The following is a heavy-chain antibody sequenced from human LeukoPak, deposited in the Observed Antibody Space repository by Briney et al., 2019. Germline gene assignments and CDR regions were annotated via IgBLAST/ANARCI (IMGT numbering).Heavy chain of an antibody. CDR1: GFTFSSYW. CDR2: IKQDGSEK. Sequence: PGGSLRLSCAASGFTFSSYWMSWVRQAPGKGLEWVANIKQDGSEKYYVDSVKGRFTISRDNAKNSLYLQMNSLRAEDTAVYYCARGRSYYIGAFDYWGQGTLVTVSS. V-gene: IGHV3-7*01. CDR3: ARGRSYYIGAFDY. D-gene: IGHD3-10*01. J-gene: IGHJ4*02.